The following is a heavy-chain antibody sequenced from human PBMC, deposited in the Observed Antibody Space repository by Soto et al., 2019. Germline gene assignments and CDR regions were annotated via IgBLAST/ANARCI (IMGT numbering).Heavy chain of an antibody. CDR1: GFTFSSYA. CDR2: ISGSGGST. Sequence: EVQLLESGGGLVQPGGSLRLSCAASGFTFSSYAMSWVRQAPGKGLEWVSDISGSGGSTYYADSVKGRFTISRDNSKNTLFLQMNSLRVEDTAVYYCAKVGIYCTNGVCRGYWGQGTLVTVSS. J-gene: IGHJ4*02. D-gene: IGHD2-8*01. V-gene: IGHV3-23*01. CDR3: AKVGIYCTNGVCRGY.